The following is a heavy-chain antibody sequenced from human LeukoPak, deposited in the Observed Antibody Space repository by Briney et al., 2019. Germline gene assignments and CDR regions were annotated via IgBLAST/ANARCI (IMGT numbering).Heavy chain of an antibody. CDR1: GGSISSYY. CDR3: ARGSYDFWSGYYTDYYFDY. V-gene: IGHV4-59*01. CDR2: IYYSGST. J-gene: IGHJ4*02. D-gene: IGHD3-3*01. Sequence: PSETLSLTCTVSGGSISSYYWSWIRQPPGKGLEWIGYIYYSGSTNYNPSLKSRVTISVDTSKNQFSLKLSSVTAADTAVYYCARGSYDFWSGYYTDYYFDYWGQGTLVTVSS.